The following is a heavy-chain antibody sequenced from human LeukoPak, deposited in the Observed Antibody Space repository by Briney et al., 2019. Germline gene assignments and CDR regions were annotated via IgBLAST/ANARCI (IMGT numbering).Heavy chain of an antibody. CDR1: GYTFTGYY. Sequence: ASVKVSCKASGYTFTGYYMHWVRQAPGQGLEWMGWINPNSGGTNYAQKFQGWVTMTRDTSISTAYMELSRLRSDDTAVYYCARGLEGYDFWSGYYYYMDVWGKGTTVTVSS. CDR2: INPNSGGT. CDR3: ARGLEGYDFWSGYYYYMDV. J-gene: IGHJ6*03. D-gene: IGHD3-3*01. V-gene: IGHV1-2*04.